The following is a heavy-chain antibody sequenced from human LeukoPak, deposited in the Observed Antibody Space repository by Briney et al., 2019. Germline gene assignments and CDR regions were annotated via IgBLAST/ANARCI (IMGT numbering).Heavy chain of an antibody. J-gene: IGHJ4*02. CDR1: GFTFSTYA. Sequence: GGSLRLSCAASGFTFSTYAVNWVRQAPGKGLEWVSTISGSGDSTYYADSVKGRFTISRDNSKDTLYLQMSSVGVDDTAVYYCARDRGRYYDSRGFYWGYYFDSWGQGILVTVST. CDR3: ARDRGRYYDSRGFYWGYYFDS. CDR2: ISGSGDST. D-gene: IGHD3-22*01. V-gene: IGHV3-23*01.